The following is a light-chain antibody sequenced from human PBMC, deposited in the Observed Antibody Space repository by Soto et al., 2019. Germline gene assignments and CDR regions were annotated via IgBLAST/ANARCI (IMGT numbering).Light chain of an antibody. J-gene: IGLJ2*01. CDR3: SSYRSSSTLE. CDR1: SSDVGGYNY. CDR2: DVS. V-gene: IGLV2-14*03. Sequence: QSALTQPASVSGSPGQSITISCTGTSSDVGGYNYVSWYQQHPGKAPKLMIYDVSHRPSGVSNRFSGSKSGNTASLTISGLQAEDEADYYCSSYRSSSTLEFGGGTQLTVL.